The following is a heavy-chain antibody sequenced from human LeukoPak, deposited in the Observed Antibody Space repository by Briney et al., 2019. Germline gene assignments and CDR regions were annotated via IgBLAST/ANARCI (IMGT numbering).Heavy chain of an antibody. V-gene: IGHV3-23*01. D-gene: IGHD3-3*01. CDR3: AKDGGFWSGYYNY. J-gene: IGHJ4*02. CDR1: GFTFSSYA. Sequence: GGSLRLSCAASGFTFSSYAMSWVRQAPGKGLEWVSGISGGGGSTHYADSVKGRFTISRDNSRNTLYLQMNSLRAEDTAVYYRAKDGGFWSGYYNYWGQGTLVTVSS. CDR2: ISGGGGST.